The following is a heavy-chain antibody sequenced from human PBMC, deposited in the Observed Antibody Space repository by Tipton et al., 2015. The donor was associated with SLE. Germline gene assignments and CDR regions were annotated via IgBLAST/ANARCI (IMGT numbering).Heavy chain of an antibody. V-gene: IGHV3-21*01. CDR2: ISSTSTYI. Sequence: QLVQSGGGLVKPGGSLRLSCAASGFTFSSYSMNWVRQAPGKGLEWVSSISSTSTYIYYVDSVKGRFTISRDNAKNSLYLQMNSLRAEDTAVYYCARYDFWSGSDYWGQGTLVSVSS. J-gene: IGHJ4*02. CDR3: ARYDFWSGSDY. D-gene: IGHD3-3*01. CDR1: GFTFSSYS.